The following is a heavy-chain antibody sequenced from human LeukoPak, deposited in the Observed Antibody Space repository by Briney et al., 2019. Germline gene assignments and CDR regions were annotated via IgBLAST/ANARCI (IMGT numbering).Heavy chain of an antibody. CDR1: GGSFSGYY. V-gene: IGHV4-34*01. CDR2: INHSGST. J-gene: IGHJ3*02. Sequence: SETLSLTCAVYGGSFSGYYWSWIRQPPGKGPEWIGEINHSGSTNYNPSLKSRVTISVDTSKNQFSLKLSSVTAADTAVYYCARDPIQVDAFDIWGQGTMVTVSS. CDR3: ARDPIQVDAFDI. D-gene: IGHD1-1*01.